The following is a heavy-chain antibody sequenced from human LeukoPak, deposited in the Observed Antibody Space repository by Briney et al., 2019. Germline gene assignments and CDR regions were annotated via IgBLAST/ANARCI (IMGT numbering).Heavy chain of an antibody. Sequence: ASVKVSCKASGYTFTGYYMHWVRQAPGQGLEWMGWINPNSGGTNYAQKFQGRVTMTRDTSTSTAYMELRSLRSDDTAVYYCARDDGPTIFGVVTVYYYYYMDVWGKGTTVTVSS. CDR3: ARDDGPTIFGVVTVYYYYYMDV. CDR2: INPNSGGT. CDR1: GYTFTGYY. V-gene: IGHV1-2*02. J-gene: IGHJ6*03. D-gene: IGHD3-3*01.